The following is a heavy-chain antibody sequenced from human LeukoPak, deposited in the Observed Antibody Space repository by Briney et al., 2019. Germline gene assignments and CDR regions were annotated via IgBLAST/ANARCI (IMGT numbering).Heavy chain of an antibody. CDR3: ARGLHDGYNSAAAFDI. CDR2: ISSSSSYI. D-gene: IGHD5-24*01. Sequence: GGSLRLSCAASGFTFSSYSMNWVRQAPGKGLEWGSSISSSSSYIDYADSVKGRFTISRDNAKNSLYLEMNSLRAEDTAVYYCARGLHDGYNSAAAFDIWGQGTMVTVSS. CDR1: GFTFSSYS. J-gene: IGHJ3*02. V-gene: IGHV3-21*01.